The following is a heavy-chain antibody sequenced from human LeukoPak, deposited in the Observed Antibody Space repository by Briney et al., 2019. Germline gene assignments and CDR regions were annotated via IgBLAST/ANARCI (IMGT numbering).Heavy chain of an antibody. J-gene: IGHJ4*02. CDR2: INHSGST. CDR3: ARATYYYDGSGYYSGYYFDY. V-gene: IGHV4-34*01. CDR1: GGSFSGYY. D-gene: IGHD3-22*01. Sequence: SETLSLTCAVYGGSFSGYYWSWIRQLPGKGLEWIGEINHSGSTNYNPSLKSRVTISVDTSKSQFSLKLSSVTAADTAVYYCARATYYYDGSGYYSGYYFDYWGQGTLVTVSS.